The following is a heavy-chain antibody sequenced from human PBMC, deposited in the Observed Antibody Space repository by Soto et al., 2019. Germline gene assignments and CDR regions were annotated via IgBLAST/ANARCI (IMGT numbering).Heavy chain of an antibody. CDR3: AKGFSGSYLYYYYYMDV. V-gene: IGHV3-23*01. D-gene: IGHD3-10*01. Sequence: GGSLRLSCAASGFTFSSYAMSWVRQAPGKGLEWVSAISGSGGSTYYADSVKGRFTISRDNSKNTLYLQMNSLRAEDTAVYYCAKGFSGSYLYYYYYMDVWGKGTTVTVSS. CDR1: GFTFSSYA. J-gene: IGHJ6*03. CDR2: ISGSGGST.